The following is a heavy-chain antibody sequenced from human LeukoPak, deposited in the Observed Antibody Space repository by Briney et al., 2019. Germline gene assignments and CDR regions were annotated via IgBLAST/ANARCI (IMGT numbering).Heavy chain of an antibody. CDR2: IYYSGST. CDR3: ARHPIITIFGVVITNYFDY. J-gene: IGHJ4*02. D-gene: IGHD3-3*01. Sequence: SETLSLTCTVSGGSISSGNYYWSWIRQPPGKGLEWIGYIYYSGSTYYNPSLKSRGSISADTSKNQFSLKLTSVTAADTAVYYCARHPIITIFGVVITNYFDYWGQGTLVTVSS. CDR1: GGSISSGNYY. V-gene: IGHV4-30-4*01.